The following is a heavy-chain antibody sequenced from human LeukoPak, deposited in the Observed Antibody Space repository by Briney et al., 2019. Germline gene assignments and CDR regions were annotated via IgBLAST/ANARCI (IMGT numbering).Heavy chain of an antibody. CDR2: ISYDGSNK. CDR3: AKDWGSAVAGTAGKFDY. Sequence: GGSLRLSCAASGFTFSSYGMHWVRQAPGKGLEWVAVISYDGSNKYYADSVKGRFTISRDNSKNTLYLQMNSLRAEDTAVYYCAKDWGSAVAGTAGKFDYWGQGTLVTVSS. V-gene: IGHV3-30*18. J-gene: IGHJ4*02. D-gene: IGHD6-19*01. CDR1: GFTFSSYG.